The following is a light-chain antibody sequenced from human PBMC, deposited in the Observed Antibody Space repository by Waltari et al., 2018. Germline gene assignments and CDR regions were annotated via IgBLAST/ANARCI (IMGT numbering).Light chain of an antibody. Sequence: SYELTQPPSVSVSPGQPASITASGDTLGDKYSCWYQQKRGPSPVLVIYQDSKRPSGIPERFAGANSGNTATLTISGTQAMDEADYYCQAWDSSHVVFGGGTKLTVL. V-gene: IGLV3-1*01. CDR1: TLGDKY. CDR2: QDS. CDR3: QAWDSSHVV. J-gene: IGLJ2*01.